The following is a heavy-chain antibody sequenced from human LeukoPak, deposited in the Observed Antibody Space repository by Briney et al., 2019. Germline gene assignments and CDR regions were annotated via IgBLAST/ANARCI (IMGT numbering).Heavy chain of an antibody. J-gene: IGHJ6*04. Sequence: SETLSLACAVYGGSFSGYYWSWIRQPPGKGLEWIGEINHSGSTNYNPSLKSRVTISVDTSKNQFSLKLSSVTAADTAVYYCARARSIAARRSSGMDVWGKGTTVTVSS. V-gene: IGHV4-34*01. CDR1: GGSFSGYY. D-gene: IGHD6-6*01. CDR3: ARARSIAARRSSGMDV. CDR2: INHSGST.